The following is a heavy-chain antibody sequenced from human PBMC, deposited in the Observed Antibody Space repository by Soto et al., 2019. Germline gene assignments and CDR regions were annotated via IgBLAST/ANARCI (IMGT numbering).Heavy chain of an antibody. CDR3: AHIPTTFRSGYDLSLPFDY. D-gene: IGHD5-12*01. V-gene: IGHV2-5*02. J-gene: IGHJ4*02. CDR2: IYWDDDK. CDR1: GFSLSTSGVG. Sequence: SGPTLVNPTQPLTLTCTFSGFSLSTSGVGVGWIRQPPGKALEWLALIYWDDDKRYSPSLKSRLTITKDTSKNQVVLTMTNMDPVDTATYYCAHIPTTFRSGYDLSLPFDYWGQGTLVTVSS.